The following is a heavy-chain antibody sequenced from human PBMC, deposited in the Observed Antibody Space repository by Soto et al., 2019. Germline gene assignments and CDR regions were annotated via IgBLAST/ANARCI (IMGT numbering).Heavy chain of an antibody. Sequence: QLQLQESGPGLVKPSETLSLTCTVSGGSISSSSYYWGWIRQPPGKGLEWIGSIYYSGSTYYNPSLKSRVTISVDTSKNQFSLKLSSVTAADTAVYYCARRRSGVLVPAAIFAFDIWGQGTMVTVSS. V-gene: IGHV4-39*01. D-gene: IGHD2-2*01. J-gene: IGHJ3*02. CDR3: ARRRSGVLVPAAIFAFDI. CDR2: IYYSGST. CDR1: GGSISSSSYY.